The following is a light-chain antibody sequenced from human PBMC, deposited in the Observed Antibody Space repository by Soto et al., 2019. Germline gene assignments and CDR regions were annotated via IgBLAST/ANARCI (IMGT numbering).Light chain of an antibody. Sequence: DIVTTQSADSQAVSLGERATINCKSSQTVLHSSSNKNFLAWFQQKPGQPPKLLIFWASTRESGVPDRFSGSGSGTDFTLTISSLQAEDVAVYYCQQYYSTPWTFGQGTKVEIK. J-gene: IGKJ1*01. V-gene: IGKV4-1*01. CDR3: QQYYSTPWT. CDR1: QTVLHSSSNKNF. CDR2: WAS.